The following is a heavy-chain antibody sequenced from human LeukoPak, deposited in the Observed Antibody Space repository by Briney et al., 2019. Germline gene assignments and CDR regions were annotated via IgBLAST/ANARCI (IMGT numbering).Heavy chain of an antibody. D-gene: IGHD1-1*01. Sequence: PGRSLRLSCAASGFTFSNYGMHWVRQAPGKGLEWMTFIQYDERNKKYADSVKGRFTISRDNSKNTLYLQMKSLRTEDTAIYYCVKDYGTRGTGGAYLDAWGQGTLVTVSS. CDR2: IQYDERNK. CDR1: GFTFSNYG. V-gene: IGHV3-30*02. CDR3: VKDYGTRGTGGAYLDA. J-gene: IGHJ5*02.